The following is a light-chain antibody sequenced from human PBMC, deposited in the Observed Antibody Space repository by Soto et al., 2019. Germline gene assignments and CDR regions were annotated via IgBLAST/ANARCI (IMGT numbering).Light chain of an antibody. J-gene: IGLJ2*01. V-gene: IGLV2-23*01. Sequence: QSALTQPASVSGSPGQSITISCTRTSSDVGSYNLVSWYQQHPGRAPKLMIYEGSKRPSGVSTRFSGSKSGHTASLTISGLQAEDEADYFCCSYATSVVFGGGTKVTVL. CDR2: EGS. CDR3: CSYATSVV. CDR1: SSDVGSYNL.